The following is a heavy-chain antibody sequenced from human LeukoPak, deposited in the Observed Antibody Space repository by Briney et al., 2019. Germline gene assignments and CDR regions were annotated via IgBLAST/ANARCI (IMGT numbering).Heavy chain of an antibody. V-gene: IGHV3-30*14. Sequence: GGSLRLSCAASGFTFTSYAMHWVRQAPGKGLEWVALILYDGGNKDYADSVKGRFTIYRDNSKNTLYLQMNSLRAEDTAVYYCASDSSSWWRGAFDIWGQGTMVTVSS. CDR3: ASDSSSWWRGAFDI. CDR1: GFTFTSYA. D-gene: IGHD6-13*01. CDR2: ILYDGGNK. J-gene: IGHJ3*02.